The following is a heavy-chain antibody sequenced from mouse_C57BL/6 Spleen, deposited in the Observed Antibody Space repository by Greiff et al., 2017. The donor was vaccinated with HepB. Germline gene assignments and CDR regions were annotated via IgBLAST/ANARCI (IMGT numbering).Heavy chain of an antibody. D-gene: IGHD2-12*01. J-gene: IGHJ2*01. CDR3: ARAGYSLDY. Sequence: EVQLQQSGPELVKPGASVKISCKASGYTFTDYYMNWVKQSHGKSLEWIGDINPNNGGTSYNQKFKGKATLTVDKSSSTAYMELRSLTSEDSAVYYCARAGYSLDYWGQGTTLTVSS. V-gene: IGHV1-26*01. CDR2: INPNNGGT. CDR1: GYTFTDYY.